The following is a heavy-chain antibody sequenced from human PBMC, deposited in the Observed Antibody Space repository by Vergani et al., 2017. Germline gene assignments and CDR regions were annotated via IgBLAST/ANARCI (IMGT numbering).Heavy chain of an antibody. J-gene: IGHJ6*02. CDR3: ARVRDNYSSSWYSYYYYYDGMDV. CDR1: GFTFSSYS. D-gene: IGHD6-13*01. V-gene: IGHV3-48*01. CDR2: ISSSSSTI. Sequence: EVQLVESGGGLVQPGGSLRLSCAASGFTFSSYSMHWVRQAPGKGLEWVSYISSSSSTIYYADSVKGRFTISRDNAKNSLYLQMNSLRAEDTAVYYCARVRDNYSSSWYSYYYYYDGMDVWGQGTTVTVSS.